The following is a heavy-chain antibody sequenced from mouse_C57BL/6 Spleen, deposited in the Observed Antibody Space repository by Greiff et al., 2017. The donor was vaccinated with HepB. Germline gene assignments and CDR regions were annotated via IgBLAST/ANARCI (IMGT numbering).Heavy chain of an antibody. V-gene: IGHV1-26*01. D-gene: IGHD1-1*01. CDR3: ARDGSSYYFDY. CDR1: GYTFTDYY. Sequence: VQLQQSGPELVKPGASVKISCKASGYTFTDYYMNWVKQSHGKSLEWIGDINPNNGGTSYNQKFKGKATLTVDKSSSTAYMELRSLTSEDSAVYYCARDGSSYYFDYWGQGTTLTVSS. CDR2: INPNNGGT. J-gene: IGHJ2*01.